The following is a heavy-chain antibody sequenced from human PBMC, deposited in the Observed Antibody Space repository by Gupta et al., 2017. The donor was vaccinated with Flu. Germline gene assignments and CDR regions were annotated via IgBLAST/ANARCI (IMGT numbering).Heavy chain of an antibody. J-gene: IGHJ3*02. Sequence: VDEYAMHWVRQIPGKGLEWVSGIRWRSNNIGYADSVKGRFTVSRDNAKNSLFPQMNSLRPEDTAVYYCVKGTTFGDSFDIWGQGARVTVSS. CDR2: IRWRSNNI. V-gene: IGHV3-9*01. D-gene: IGHD1-1*01. CDR1: VDEYA. CDR3: VKGTTFGDSFDI.